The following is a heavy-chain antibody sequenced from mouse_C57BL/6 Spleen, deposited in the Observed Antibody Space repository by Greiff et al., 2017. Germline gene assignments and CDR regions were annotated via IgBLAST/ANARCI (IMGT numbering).Heavy chain of an antibody. V-gene: IGHV2-2*01. D-gene: IGHD3-2*02. J-gene: IGHJ4*01. CDR1: GFSLTSYG. Sequence: VQLQQSGPGLVQPSQSLSITCPVSGFSLTSYGVHWVRQSPGKGLEWLGVIWSGGSTDYNAAFISRLSISKDNSKIQVFFKMNSLQAEDTAIYYCAREQLRLRLYAMDYWVQGTSVTVSS. CDR2: IWSGGST. CDR3: AREQLRLRLYAMDY.